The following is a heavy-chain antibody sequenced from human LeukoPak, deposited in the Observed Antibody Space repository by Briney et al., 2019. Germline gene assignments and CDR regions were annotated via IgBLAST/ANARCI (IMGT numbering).Heavy chain of an antibody. Sequence: GSLRLSCAASGFTVSSNYMSWVRQAPGKGLEWVSVIYSGGSTYYADSVKGRFAISRDNSKNTLYLQMNSLRAEDTAVYYCARYVAVAGAFDYWGQGTLVTVSS. D-gene: IGHD6-19*01. V-gene: IGHV3-53*01. J-gene: IGHJ4*02. CDR3: ARYVAVAGAFDY. CDR1: GFTVSSNY. CDR2: IYSGGST.